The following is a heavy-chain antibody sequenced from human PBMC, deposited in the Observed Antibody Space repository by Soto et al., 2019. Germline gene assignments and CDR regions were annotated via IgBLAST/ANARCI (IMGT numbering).Heavy chain of an antibody. Sequence: ASVKVSCKASGYTFASYDINWVRQATGQGLEWMGWMNPNSGNTGYAQKFQGRVTMTRNTSISTAYMELSSLRSEDTAVYYCASGYSSSSWDGMDVWGQGTTVTVSS. J-gene: IGHJ6*02. D-gene: IGHD6-6*01. CDR1: GYTFASYD. CDR3: ASGYSSSSWDGMDV. V-gene: IGHV1-8*01. CDR2: MNPNSGNT.